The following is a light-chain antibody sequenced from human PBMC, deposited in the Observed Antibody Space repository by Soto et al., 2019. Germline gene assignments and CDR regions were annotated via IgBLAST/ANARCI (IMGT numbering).Light chain of an antibody. CDR2: DAS. Sequence: EIGLTQSPATLSLPPGERATLSCRASQSVSGYLAWYQQKPGQAPRLLMYDASNRATGIPARFSGSGSGTDFTLTISSLEPEDFAVYYCQQRSNCPSSFGGGTKVEIK. CDR1: QSVSGY. J-gene: IGKJ4*01. V-gene: IGKV3-11*01. CDR3: QQRSNCPSS.